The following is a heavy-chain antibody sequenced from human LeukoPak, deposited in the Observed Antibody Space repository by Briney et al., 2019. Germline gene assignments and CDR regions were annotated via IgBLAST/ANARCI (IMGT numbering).Heavy chain of an antibody. CDR1: GVSISSGGYY. V-gene: IGHV4-30-2*01. CDR2: IYHSGST. CDR3: ARDTDTTMPIS. J-gene: IGHJ5*02. Sequence: SQTLSLTCTVSGVSISSGGYYWGWLRQPPGKGLEWIGYIYHSGSTYYNPSLKSRVTISLDRSKIQFSLKLSSVTAADTAMYYCARDTDTTMPISWGQGTLVTVSS. D-gene: IGHD5-18*01.